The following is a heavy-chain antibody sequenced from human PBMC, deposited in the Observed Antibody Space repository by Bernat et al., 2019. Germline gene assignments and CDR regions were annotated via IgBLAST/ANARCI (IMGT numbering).Heavy chain of an antibody. J-gene: IGHJ3*02. CDR2: IRSSSSYT. D-gene: IGHD2-15*01. Sequence: QVQLVESGGGLVKPGGSLRLSCAASGFTFSDYYMSWIRQAPGKGLEWVSYIRSSSSYTNYADSVKGRFTISRDNAKNSLYMQMNSLRAEETAVYYCASVHVGSCSGGSCPEYFDIWGQGTMVTVSS. CDR1: GFTFSDYY. CDR3: ASVHVGSCSGGSCPEYFDI. V-gene: IGHV3-11*06.